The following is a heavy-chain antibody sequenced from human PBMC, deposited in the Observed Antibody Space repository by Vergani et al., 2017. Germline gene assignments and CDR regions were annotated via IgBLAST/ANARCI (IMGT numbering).Heavy chain of an antibody. J-gene: IGHJ4*02. CDR2: ISYDGSNK. Sequence: QVQLVESGGGVVQPGRSLRLSCAASGFTFSSYAMHWVRQAPGKGLGWVAVISYDGSNKYYADSVKGRFTISRDNSKNTLYLQMNSLRAEDTAVYYCARVVGRGVIAIGGGLDYWGQGTLVTVSS. V-gene: IGHV3-30-3*01. CDR3: ARVVGRGVIAIGGGLDY. CDR1: GFTFSSYA. D-gene: IGHD2-21*01.